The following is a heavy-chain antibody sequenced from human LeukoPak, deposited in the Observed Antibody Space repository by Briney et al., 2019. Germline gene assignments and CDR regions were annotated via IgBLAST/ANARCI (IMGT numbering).Heavy chain of an antibody. Sequence: GASVKVSCKASGYTFTSYDINWVRQATGQGLEWMGWMNPNSGNTGYAQKFQGRVTMTRNTSISTAYMELSSLRSEDTAVYYCARGVEYGSGSYYIPLFYAYTSDWFDPWGQGTLVTVSS. V-gene: IGHV1-8*01. D-gene: IGHD3-10*01. CDR1: GYTFTSYD. CDR3: ARGVEYGSGSYYIPLFYAYTSDWFDP. CDR2: MNPNSGNT. J-gene: IGHJ5*02.